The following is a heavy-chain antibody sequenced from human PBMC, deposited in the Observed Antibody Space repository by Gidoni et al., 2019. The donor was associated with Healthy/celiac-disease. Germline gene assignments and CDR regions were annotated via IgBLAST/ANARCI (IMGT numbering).Heavy chain of an antibody. CDR2: ISGSGGST. Sequence: EVQLLESGGGLVQPGGSLRLSCAASGFTFSSYSMSWVRQAPGKGLEWVSAISGSGGSTYYADSVKGRFTISRDNSKNTLYLQMNSLRAEDTAVYYCAKEGYDILTGNLNWFDPWGQGTLVTVSS. V-gene: IGHV3-23*01. J-gene: IGHJ5*02. CDR1: GFTFSSYS. D-gene: IGHD3-9*01. CDR3: AKEGYDILTGNLNWFDP.